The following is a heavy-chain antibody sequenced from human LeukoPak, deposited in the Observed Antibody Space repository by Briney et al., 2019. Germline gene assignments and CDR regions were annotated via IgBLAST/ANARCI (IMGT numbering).Heavy chain of an antibody. Sequence: SETLSLTCTVSGGSISSGGYYWSWIRQPPGKGLEWIGYIYHSGSTYYNPSLKSRVTISVDRSKNQFSLKLSSVTAADTAVYYCARRSGYDWEMDAFDIWGQGTMVTVSS. J-gene: IGHJ3*02. CDR2: IYHSGST. V-gene: IGHV4-30-2*01. CDR3: ARRSGYDWEMDAFDI. CDR1: GGSISSGGYY. D-gene: IGHD5-12*01.